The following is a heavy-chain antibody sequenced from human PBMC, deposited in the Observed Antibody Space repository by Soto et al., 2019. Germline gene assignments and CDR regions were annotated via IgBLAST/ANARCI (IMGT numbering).Heavy chain of an antibody. CDR2: ISSSSSTI. D-gene: IGHD3-9*01. J-gene: IGHJ5*02. V-gene: IGHV3-48*01. CDR3: ARDLRYFDWSQNWFDP. Sequence: GGSLRLSCAASGFTFSSYSMNWVRQAPGKGLEWVSYISSSSSTIYYADSVKGRFTISRDNAKSSLYLQMNSLRAEDTAVYYCARDLRYFDWSQNWFDPWGQGTLVTVSS. CDR1: GFTFSSYS.